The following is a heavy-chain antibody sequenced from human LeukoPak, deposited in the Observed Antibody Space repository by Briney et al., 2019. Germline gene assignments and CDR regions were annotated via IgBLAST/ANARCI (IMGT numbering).Heavy chain of an antibody. D-gene: IGHD6-19*01. CDR2: TYYRSKWYN. J-gene: IGHJ4*02. CDR1: GDSVSSNSAA. Sequence: PSQTLSLTCAISGDSVSSNSAAWNWIRPSPSRGLEWLGRTYYRSKWYNDYAVSVKSRITINPDTSKNQFSLQLNSVTPEDTAVYYCASEAIAVVYPGKFDCWGQGTLVTVSS. CDR3: ASEAIAVVYPGKFDC. V-gene: IGHV6-1*01.